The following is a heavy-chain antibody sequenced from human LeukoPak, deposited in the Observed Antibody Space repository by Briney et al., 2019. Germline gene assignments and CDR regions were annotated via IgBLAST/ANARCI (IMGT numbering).Heavy chain of an antibody. Sequence: ASVKVSCKASGYTFTSYGISWVRQAPGQGLEWMGWINNGNTNYAQKLQGRVTMTTDTSTSTAYMELRSLRSDDTAVYYCARDYCSSTSCYHFDYWGQGTLVTVSS. CDR3: ARDYCSSTSCYHFDY. V-gene: IGHV1-18*01. CDR1: GYTFTSYG. CDR2: INNGNT. J-gene: IGHJ4*02. D-gene: IGHD2-2*01.